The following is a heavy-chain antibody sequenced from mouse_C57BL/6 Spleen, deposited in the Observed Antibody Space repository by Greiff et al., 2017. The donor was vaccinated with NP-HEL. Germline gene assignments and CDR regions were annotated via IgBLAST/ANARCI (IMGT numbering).Heavy chain of an antibody. J-gene: IGHJ1*03. V-gene: IGHV1-53*01. Sequence: QVHVKQPGTELVKPGASVKLSCKASGYTFTSYWMHWVKQRPGQGLEWIGNINPSNGGTNYNEKFKSKATLTVDKSSSTAYMQLSSLTSEDSAVDYCARLGHYYEYFDVWGTGTTVTVSS. CDR2: INPSNGGT. CDR1: GYTFTSYW. D-gene: IGHD1-2*01. CDR3: ARLGHYYEYFDV.